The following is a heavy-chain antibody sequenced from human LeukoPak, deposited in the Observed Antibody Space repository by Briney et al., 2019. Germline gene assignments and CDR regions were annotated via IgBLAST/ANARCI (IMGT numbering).Heavy chain of an antibody. CDR2: IKPDGTKE. V-gene: IGHV3-7*05. Sequence: GGSLRVSCAASGFIFSNFWMAWVRRAPGKGLEWVANIKPDGTKEYYAHTVRCRFTMSRDKGKNSLYLQMNSLTADDTAVYYCVRDPPYGDFDSWGQGALVTVSS. J-gene: IGHJ4*02. CDR1: GFIFSNFW. CDR3: VRDPPYGDFDS. D-gene: IGHD4-17*01.